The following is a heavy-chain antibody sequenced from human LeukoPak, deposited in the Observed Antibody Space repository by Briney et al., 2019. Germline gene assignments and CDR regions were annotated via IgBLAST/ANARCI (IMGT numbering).Heavy chain of an antibody. D-gene: IGHD5-24*01. Sequence: GRSLRLSCAASGFTFDDYAMHWVRQAPGKGLEWVSGISWNSGSIGYADSVKGRFTISRDNAKNFLYRQMSSLRAEDTALYYCARADGTEYFQHWGQGTLVTVSS. CDR3: ARADGTEYFQH. CDR1: GFTFDDYA. J-gene: IGHJ1*01. V-gene: IGHV3-9*01. CDR2: ISWNSGSI.